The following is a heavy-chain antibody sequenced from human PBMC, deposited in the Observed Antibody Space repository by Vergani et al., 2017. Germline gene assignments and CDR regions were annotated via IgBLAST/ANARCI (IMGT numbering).Heavy chain of an antibody. J-gene: IGHJ3*02. Sequence: EVQLVQSGVEVKKPGESLRISCKGSGYSFTNYWISWVRQMPGKGLEWMGRIDPSDSFTNYSPSFQGHVTISVDKSISTAYLQWSSLKASDTAMYYCARHSPIGSEIPAAITGRDAFDIWGQGTMVTVSS. CDR1: GYSFTNYW. CDR2: IDPSDSFT. CDR3: ARHSPIGSEIPAAITGRDAFDI. D-gene: IGHD2-2*01. V-gene: IGHV5-10-1*03.